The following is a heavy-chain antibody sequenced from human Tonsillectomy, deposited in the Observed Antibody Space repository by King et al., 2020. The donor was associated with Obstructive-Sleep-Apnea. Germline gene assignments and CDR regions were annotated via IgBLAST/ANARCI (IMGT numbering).Heavy chain of an antibody. V-gene: IGHV3-30*18. CDR1: GFTFNSYG. J-gene: IGHJ5*02. CDR2: ISYDGSNK. D-gene: IGHD6-6*01. Sequence: VQLVESGGGVVQPGRSLRLSCAASGFTFNSYGMHWVRQAPGKGLEWLAVISYDGSNKNYADSVKGRFTISRDNSKNTLYLKMNSLRVGDTAMYYCAKNEASISAVSTDPIAWGQGTLVTVSS. CDR3: AKNEASISAVSTDPIA.